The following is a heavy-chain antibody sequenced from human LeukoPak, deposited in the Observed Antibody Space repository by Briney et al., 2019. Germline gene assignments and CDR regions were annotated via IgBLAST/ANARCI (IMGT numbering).Heavy chain of an antibody. CDR2: IYPGDSDT. CDR1: GYSFTSYW. CDR3: ARHREWYYYDSSGSHAFDI. Sequence: GESLKISCKGSGYSFTSYWIGWVRQMPGKGLAWMGIIYPGDSDTRYSPSFQGQVTISADKSISTAYLQWSSLKASDTAMYYCARHREWYYYDSSGSHAFDIWGQGTMVTVSS. D-gene: IGHD3-22*01. V-gene: IGHV5-51*01. J-gene: IGHJ3*02.